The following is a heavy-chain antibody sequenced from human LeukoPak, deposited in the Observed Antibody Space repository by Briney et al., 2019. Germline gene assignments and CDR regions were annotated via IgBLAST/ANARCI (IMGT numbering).Heavy chain of an antibody. CDR3: VREGEGPLSKDFDY. D-gene: IGHD2/OR15-2a*01. J-gene: IGHJ4*02. V-gene: IGHV1-2*02. CDR2: IGPHSTFT. CDR1: GFTFTDHY. Sequence: ASVTVSCRSSGFTFTDHYIQWVRQGPGQGREWMGYIGPHSTFTSSPQEFQGRVTMTRDASMSTAYMELTRLTSDDTAVYYCVREGEGPLSKDFDYWGQGTLVTVSS.